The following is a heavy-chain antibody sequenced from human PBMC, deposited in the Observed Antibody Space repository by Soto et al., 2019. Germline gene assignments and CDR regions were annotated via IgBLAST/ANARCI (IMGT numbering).Heavy chain of an antibody. V-gene: IGHV4-31*03. CDR2: ISYGGST. Sequence: QVQLQESGPGLVKPSQTLSLTCTVSGGSINSGGYCWSWIRQHPGKGLDWIGCISYGGSTSYNPSLESRGTISVDTSKNQFSLKLTSVTAADTAVYYCSRGILVWGQGALITVSS. J-gene: IGHJ4*02. CDR1: GGSINSGGYC. CDR3: SRGILV. D-gene: IGHD5-18*01.